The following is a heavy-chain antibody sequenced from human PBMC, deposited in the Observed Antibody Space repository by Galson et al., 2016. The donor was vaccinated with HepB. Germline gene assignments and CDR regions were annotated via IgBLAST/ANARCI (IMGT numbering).Heavy chain of an antibody. CDR3: ARRIYYESSGHFDY. D-gene: IGHD3-22*01. Sequence: SETLSLTCSVSGASISSSLYYWGWIRQPPGKGLEWIGSGYYTGSTYYNPSLRSRVTISVNTSKNLFSLNLTSVTAADTAVYYCARRIYYESSGHFDYWGQGTLVTVSS. CDR1: GASISSSLYY. V-gene: IGHV4-39*02. J-gene: IGHJ4*02. CDR2: GYYTGST.